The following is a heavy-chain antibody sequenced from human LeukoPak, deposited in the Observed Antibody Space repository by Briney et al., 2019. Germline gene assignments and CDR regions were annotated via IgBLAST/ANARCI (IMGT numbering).Heavy chain of an antibody. Sequence: SETLSLTCTVSGGSISSYYWSWIRQPPGKGLEWIGYIYYSGSTNYNPSLKSRVTISVDTSKNQFSLTLRSVTAADTAVYYCGRVTDWNDLDYWGQGTLVTVSS. CDR2: IYYSGST. J-gene: IGHJ4*02. V-gene: IGHV4-59*01. D-gene: IGHD1-1*01. CDR1: GGSISSYY. CDR3: GRVTDWNDLDY.